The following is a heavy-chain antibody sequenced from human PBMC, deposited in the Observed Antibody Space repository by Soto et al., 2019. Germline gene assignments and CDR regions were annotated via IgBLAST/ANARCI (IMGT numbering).Heavy chain of an antibody. CDR2: VNDSGST. CDR3: ARSITLVEGYYYGMDV. D-gene: IGHD3-10*01. J-gene: IGHJ6*02. V-gene: IGHV4-34*01. CDR1: GGSFTGNY. Sequence: SETLSLTCAVYGGSFTGNYRSWIRQPPGKGLEWIGEVNDSGSTNFNPSLKSRVTISVDTSKKQFTLKLTSVTAAETAVYYCARSITLVEGYYYGMDVWGQGTTVTVSS.